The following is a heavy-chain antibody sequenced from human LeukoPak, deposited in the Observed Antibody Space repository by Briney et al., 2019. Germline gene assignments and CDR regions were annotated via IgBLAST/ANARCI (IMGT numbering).Heavy chain of an antibody. CDR2: IYYSGST. CDR1: GGSISSYY. CDR3: ARDHQGYCSSTSCSKGVNWFDP. V-gene: IGHV4-59*01. Sequence: SETLSLTCTVSGGSISSYYWSWIRQPPGKGLEWIGYIYYSGSTNYNPSLKSRVTISVDTSKNQFSLKLSSVTAADTAVYYCARDHQGYCSSTSCSKGVNWFDPWGQGTLVTVSS. J-gene: IGHJ5*02. D-gene: IGHD2-2*01.